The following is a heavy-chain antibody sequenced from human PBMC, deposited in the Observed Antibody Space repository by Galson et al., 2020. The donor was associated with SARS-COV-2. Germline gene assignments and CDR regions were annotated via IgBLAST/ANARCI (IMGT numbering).Heavy chain of an antibody. CDR2: ISYDGSNK. J-gene: IGHJ3*02. CDR3: AREGILATPDAFDI. V-gene: IGHV3-30*01. D-gene: IGHD3-10*01. CDR1: GFTFSSYA. Sequence: ALRLSCAASGFTFSSYAMHCVRQAPGKGLEWVAVISYDGSNKYYADSVKGRFTISRDNSKNTLYLQMNSLRAEDTAVYYCAREGILATPDAFDIWGQGTRVTVSS.